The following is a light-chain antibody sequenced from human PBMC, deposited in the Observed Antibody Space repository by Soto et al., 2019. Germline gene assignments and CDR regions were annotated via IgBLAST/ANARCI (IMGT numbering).Light chain of an antibody. CDR2: EVS. V-gene: IGLV2-14*01. J-gene: IGLJ1*01. CDR3: SSYKRTSRVYV. Sequence: QSALTQPASVSGSPGQSITISCPGTSSDVGDYEYVSWYQQHPGKGPKLMLYEVSNRTSGVSNRFSGSKSGNTASLTISGLQAEDETEYFCSSYKRTSRVYVFGTGTKVTVL. CDR1: SSDVGDYEY.